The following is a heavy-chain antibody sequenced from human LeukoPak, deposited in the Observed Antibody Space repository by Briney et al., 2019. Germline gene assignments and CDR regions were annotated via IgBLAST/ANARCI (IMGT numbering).Heavy chain of an antibody. CDR3: ARDPTFRVYGMDV. Sequence: GGSLRLSCAASGFSFRSNTMNWVRQAPGKGLEWVSSISSSSTYIQYADSVKGRFSISRDNANNSLHLQMNSLRAEDTAVYYCARDPTFRVYGMDVWGQGTTVTVSS. CDR1: GFSFRSNT. CDR2: ISSSSTYI. V-gene: IGHV3-21*01. J-gene: IGHJ6*02.